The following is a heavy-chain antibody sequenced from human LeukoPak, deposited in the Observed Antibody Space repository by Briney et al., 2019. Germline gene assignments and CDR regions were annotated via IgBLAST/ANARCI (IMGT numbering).Heavy chain of an antibody. V-gene: IGHV3-23*01. CDR1: GFTFSSYA. CDR2: IIDDGHTT. J-gene: IGHJ4*02. CDR3: AKYGGHPLPHYYLDY. Sequence: GGSLRLSCAASGFTFSSYAMSWVRQAPGKGLEWVSLIIDDGHTTSYADSVKGRFTISRDNSKNTLFLLMNSLRAEDTAVYYCAKYGGHPLPHYYLDYWGQGTQVTVSS. D-gene: IGHD3-16*01.